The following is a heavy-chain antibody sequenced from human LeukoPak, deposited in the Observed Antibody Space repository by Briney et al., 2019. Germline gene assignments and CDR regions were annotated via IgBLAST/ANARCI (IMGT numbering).Heavy chain of an antibody. D-gene: IGHD4-17*01. Sequence: GGSLRLSCAASGFTFSRYAMSWVRQAPGKGLEWVASITGSGGREHYADSVKGRFTISRDNSKNTLYLQMDSLRFEAPAVYYCAKDGGDYGAFSSFDYWGQGTLVTVSS. CDR2: ITGSGGRE. J-gene: IGHJ4*02. CDR3: AKDGGDYGAFSSFDY. CDR1: GFTFSRYA. V-gene: IGHV3-23*01.